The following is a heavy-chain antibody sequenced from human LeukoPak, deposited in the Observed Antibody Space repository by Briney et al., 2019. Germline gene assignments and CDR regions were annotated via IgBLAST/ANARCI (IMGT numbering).Heavy chain of an antibody. D-gene: IGHD6-19*01. Sequence: SETLSLTCAVSGGSISSSNWWSWVRQPPGKGPEWIGEIYHSGSTNYNPSLKSRVTISVDKSKNQFSLKLSSVTAADTAVYYCARVGIAVAGTMSGAFDIWGQGTMVTVSS. CDR1: GGSISSSNW. V-gene: IGHV4-4*02. J-gene: IGHJ3*02. CDR3: ARVGIAVAGTMSGAFDI. CDR2: IYHSGST.